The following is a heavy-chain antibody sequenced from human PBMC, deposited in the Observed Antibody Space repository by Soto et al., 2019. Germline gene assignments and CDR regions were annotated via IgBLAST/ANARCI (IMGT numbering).Heavy chain of an antibody. CDR2: ITHSGST. CDR3: ARDKITGLFDY. V-gene: IGHV4-34*01. CDR1: GGSFGGYY. Sequence: ASETLSPTCAVYGGSFGGYYWTWIRQPPGTGLEWIGEITHSGSTNYNPSLKSRVTISVDTSKDQFSLKLTSVTAADTAVYYCARDKITGLFDYWGQGTLVTVSS. D-gene: IGHD2-8*02. J-gene: IGHJ4*02.